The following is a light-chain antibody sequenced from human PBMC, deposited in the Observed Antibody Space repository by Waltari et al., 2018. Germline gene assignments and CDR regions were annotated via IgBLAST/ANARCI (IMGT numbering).Light chain of an antibody. CDR3: SSYTNRDTHVI. Sequence: QSTLTQPASVSGSPGQSITISCTGTNSDVGGYNYVSWYQQLPGKAPKRMLYDVNKWPSGVSIRFSGSKSGNTASLTISGLQAEDEADYYCSSYTNRDTHVIFGGGTKLTVL. CDR2: DVN. J-gene: IGLJ2*01. V-gene: IGLV2-14*03. CDR1: NSDVGGYNY.